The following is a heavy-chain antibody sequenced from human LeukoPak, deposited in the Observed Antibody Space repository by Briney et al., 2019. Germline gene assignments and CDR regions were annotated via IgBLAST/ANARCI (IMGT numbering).Heavy chain of an antibody. CDR2: ISGSGGST. D-gene: IGHD5-18*01. J-gene: IGHJ6*02. Sequence: GGSLRLSCAASGFTFSSYAMSWVRQAPGKGLEWVSAISGSGGSTYYADSVKGRFTISRDNSKNTLYLQMNSLRAEDTAVYYCAKDDRVQLSGNYYYGMDVWGQGTTVTVSS. CDR3: AKDDRVQLSGNYYYGMDV. V-gene: IGHV3-23*01. CDR1: GFTFSSYA.